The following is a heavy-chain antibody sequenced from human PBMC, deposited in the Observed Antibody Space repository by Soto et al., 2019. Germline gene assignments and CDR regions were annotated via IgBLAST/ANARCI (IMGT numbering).Heavy chain of an antibody. CDR2: IYATGDT. Sequence: SETLSLTCNVSGDSLSRYYWSWIRQPPGKGLEWIGRIYATGDTDYNPSLKSRISMSVDMYKKQFSLTLRSVTAADTAIYYCVRDGTKNLRDRFAPWGRGILVTVSS. V-gene: IGHV4-4*07. CDR1: GDSLSRYY. CDR3: VRDGTKNLRDRFAP. D-gene: IGHD1-26*01. J-gene: IGHJ5*02.